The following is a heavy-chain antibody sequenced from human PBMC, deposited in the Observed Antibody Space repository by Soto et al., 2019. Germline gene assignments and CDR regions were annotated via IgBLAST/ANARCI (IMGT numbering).Heavy chain of an antibody. D-gene: IGHD3-10*01. J-gene: IGHJ4*02. CDR2: IFYSGST. CDR1: GGSISSGVYY. Sequence: QVQLQESGPGLVKPSQTLSLTCTVSGGSISSGVYYWSWLRQHPGKGLEWIWYIFYSGSTYYNPSLKSRVTISVDTSKKQFSLKLSSVTVSDTAVYYCATYGSGTYTPTTFDYWGQGTLVTVSS. CDR3: ATYGSGTYTPTTFDY. V-gene: IGHV4-31*03.